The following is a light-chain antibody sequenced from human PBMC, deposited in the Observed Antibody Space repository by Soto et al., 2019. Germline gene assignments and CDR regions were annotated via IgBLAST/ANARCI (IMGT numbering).Light chain of an antibody. CDR3: SLYTSENTYV. V-gene: IGLV2-18*01. J-gene: IGLJ1*01. CDR2: EAS. CDR1: STDFVSYNR. Sequence: QSVLTQPPSVSGSPGKSVTISCTGTSTDFVSYNRVSWYQQPPGTAPKLIIYEASNRPSGVPDRFSGSKSGNTASLTISGLQAADEADYYCSLYTSENTYVFGTGTKVTAL.